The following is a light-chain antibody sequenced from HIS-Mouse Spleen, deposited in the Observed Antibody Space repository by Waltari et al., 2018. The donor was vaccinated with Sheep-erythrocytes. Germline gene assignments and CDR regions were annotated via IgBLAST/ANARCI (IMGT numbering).Light chain of an antibody. CDR2: EGS. CDR3: CSYAGSSTPWV. CDR1: SSDVGSYNL. V-gene: IGLV2-23*01. Sequence: QSALTQPASVSGSPGQSITISCTGTSSDVGSYNLVSWYQQHPGKAPKHMIYEGSKRPSGVSTRFSGSKSGNTASLTISGLQAEDEADYYCCSYAGSSTPWVFGGGTKLTVL. J-gene: IGLJ3*02.